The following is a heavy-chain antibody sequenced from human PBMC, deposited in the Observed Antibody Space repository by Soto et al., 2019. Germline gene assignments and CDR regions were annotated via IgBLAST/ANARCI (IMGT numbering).Heavy chain of an antibody. D-gene: IGHD4-4*01. V-gene: IGHV4-39*01. CDR3: GKHHEHSVTYFYGMDV. Sequence: SETLSLTCTVSGGSVSSSSFLWGWIRQSPGKELEWIGSIYYSGTTYYNPSLKSRVTISVDTSKSQFSLKVSSVTAADTAVYYCGKHHEHSVTYFYGMDVWGQGTTVTVSS. CDR2: IYYSGTT. J-gene: IGHJ6*02. CDR1: GGSVSSSSFL.